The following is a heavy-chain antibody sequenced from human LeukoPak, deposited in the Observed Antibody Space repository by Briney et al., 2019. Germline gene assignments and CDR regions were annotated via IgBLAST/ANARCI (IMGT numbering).Heavy chain of an antibody. CDR1: GFTFSSYG. V-gene: IGHV3-33*06. Sequence: PGGSLRLSCAASGFTFSSYGMHWVRQAPGKGLEWVAVIWYDGSNKYYADSVKGRLTISRDNSKNTLYLQMNSLRAEDTAVYYCAKGRTYYYDSSGYPDAFDIWGQGTMVTVSS. D-gene: IGHD3-22*01. CDR2: IWYDGSNK. CDR3: AKGRTYYYDSSGYPDAFDI. J-gene: IGHJ3*02.